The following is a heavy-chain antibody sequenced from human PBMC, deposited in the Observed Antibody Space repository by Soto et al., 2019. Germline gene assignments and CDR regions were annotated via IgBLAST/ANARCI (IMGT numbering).Heavy chain of an antibody. Sequence: GGSLRLSCAASGFTFSSYGMHWVRQAPGKGLEWVAVISYDGSNKYYADSVKGRFTISRDNSKNTLYLQMNSLRAEDTAVYYCAKVWSTTPTGAFYHYGTDVWGQGTTLTLSS. V-gene: IGHV3-30*18. CDR3: AKVWSTTPTGAFYHYGTDV. D-gene: IGHD3-10*01. CDR1: GFTFSSYG. J-gene: IGHJ6*02. CDR2: ISYDGSNK.